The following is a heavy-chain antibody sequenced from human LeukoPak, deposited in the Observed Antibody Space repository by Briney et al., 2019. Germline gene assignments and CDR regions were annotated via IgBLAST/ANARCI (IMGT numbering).Heavy chain of an antibody. Sequence: PGGSLRFSCAASGFTPSSYGIHWVRQAPGKWLEWVALISSNGKNKDYADSVKGRFTISRDNSKNTLYLQMNSLRAEDTAVYYCARPMYYYDSSGSLAVWGQGTTVTVTS. CDR1: GFTPSSYG. CDR2: ISSNGKNK. J-gene: IGHJ6*02. CDR3: ARPMYYYDSSGSLAV. D-gene: IGHD3-22*01. V-gene: IGHV3-30*04.